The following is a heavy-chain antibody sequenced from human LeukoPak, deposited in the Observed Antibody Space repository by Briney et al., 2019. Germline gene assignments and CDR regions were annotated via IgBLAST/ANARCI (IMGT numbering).Heavy chain of an antibody. CDR3: AKGRRQLPRDFDY. Sequence: GGSLRLSCAASGFTFSSYSMNWVRQAPGKGLEWVSSISSSSSYIYYADSVKGRFTISRDNAKNTLYLQMNSLRAEDTAVYYCAKGRRQLPRDFDYWGQGTLVTVSS. V-gene: IGHV3-21*01. CDR1: GFTFSSYS. D-gene: IGHD2-2*01. CDR2: ISSSSSYI. J-gene: IGHJ4*02.